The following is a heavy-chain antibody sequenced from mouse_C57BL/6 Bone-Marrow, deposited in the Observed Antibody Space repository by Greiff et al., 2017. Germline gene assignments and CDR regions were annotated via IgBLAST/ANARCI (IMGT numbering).Heavy chain of an antibody. CDR1: GFNIKDYY. Sequence: DVQLQESGAELVKPGASVKLSCTASGFNIKDYYIHWVKQRTEQGLEWIGRIDPEDGETKYASKFQGKATITADTSSNTAYLQLSSLTSEDTAGYYCTRSLNDYDTNYWGQGTTVTVSS. CDR3: TRSLNDYDTNY. CDR2: IDPEDGET. V-gene: IGHV14-2*01. J-gene: IGHJ2*01. D-gene: IGHD2-4*01.